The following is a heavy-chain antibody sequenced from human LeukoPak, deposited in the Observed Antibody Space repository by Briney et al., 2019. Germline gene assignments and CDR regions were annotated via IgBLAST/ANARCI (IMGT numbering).Heavy chain of an antibody. D-gene: IGHD6-13*01. CDR1: GFTFSNAW. CDR3: ALIAATASFGS. CDR2: IKSKSDGGTP. V-gene: IGHV3-15*01. Sequence: PGGSLRLSCTASGFTFSNAWMAWVRHAPGKGLEWVGLIKSKSDGGTPAYAAPVKGRFTLSRDDSKNTLYLQINSLKTEDTAVYYCALIAATASFGSWGQGTLVTVSS. J-gene: IGHJ5*02.